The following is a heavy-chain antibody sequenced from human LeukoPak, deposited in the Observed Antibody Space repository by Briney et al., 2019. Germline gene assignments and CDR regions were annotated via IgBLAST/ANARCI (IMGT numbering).Heavy chain of an antibody. CDR2: ITSSGSHI. Sequence: GGSLRLSCVASGFTFSSYTMNWVRQAPGKGLEWVSSITSSGSHIYYADSVKGRFTISRDNAKNSLYLQMNSLRAEDTAVYYCARAPDTAMVGFDYWGQGTLVTVAS. CDR1: GFTFSSYT. J-gene: IGHJ4*02. V-gene: IGHV3-21*01. D-gene: IGHD5-18*01. CDR3: ARAPDTAMVGFDY.